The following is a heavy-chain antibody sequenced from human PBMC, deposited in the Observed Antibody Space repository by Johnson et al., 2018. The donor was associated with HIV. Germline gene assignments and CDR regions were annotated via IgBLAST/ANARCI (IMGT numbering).Heavy chain of an antibody. CDR3: AREAYYARAFDL. J-gene: IGHJ3*01. Sequence: VRLVESGGGVVQPGGSLRLSCAASGFTFSSYDMHWVRQATGKGLEWVSAIGTAGDTYYPGSVKGRFTISRDNFKNTLYLQMKSLRDEDTAVYYCAREAYYARAFDLWGQGTMVTVSS. V-gene: IGHV3-13*01. D-gene: IGHD3-3*01. CDR2: IGTAGDT. CDR1: GFTFSSYD.